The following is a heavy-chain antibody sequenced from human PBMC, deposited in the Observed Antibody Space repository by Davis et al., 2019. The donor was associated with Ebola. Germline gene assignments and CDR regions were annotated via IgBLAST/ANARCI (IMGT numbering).Heavy chain of an antibody. CDR3: ARLEYYDSSGYLFDY. Sequence: SETLSLTCTVSGGSISSYYWSWIRQPPGKGLEWIGSIYYNGNTYYTPSLKSRVTISVDTSKNQFSLKLSSVTAADTAVYYCARLEYYDSSGYLFDYWGQGTLVTVSS. V-gene: IGHV4-59*08. CDR2: IYYNGNT. CDR1: GGSISSYY. J-gene: IGHJ4*02. D-gene: IGHD3-22*01.